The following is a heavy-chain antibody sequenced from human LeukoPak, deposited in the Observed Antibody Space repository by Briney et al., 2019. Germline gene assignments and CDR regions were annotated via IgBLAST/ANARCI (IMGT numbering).Heavy chain of an antibody. CDR1: GYTFTGYY. CDR3: ARGVCSGGSCNSLYFQH. J-gene: IGHJ1*01. D-gene: IGHD2-15*01. Sequence: ASVKVSCKASGYTFTGYYIHWVRQAPGQGLEWMGWINPNSGGTNYAQKFQGRVTMTRDTSISTAYMEMSRLRSDDTAVYYCARGVCSGGSCNSLYFQHWGQGTLVTVSS. V-gene: IGHV1-2*02. CDR2: INPNSGGT.